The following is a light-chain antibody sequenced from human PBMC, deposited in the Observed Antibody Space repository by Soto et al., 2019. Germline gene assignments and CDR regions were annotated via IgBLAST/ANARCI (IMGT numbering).Light chain of an antibody. CDR2: EVN. V-gene: IGLV2-8*01. CDR3: CSFAGSNNFVV. CDR1: SSDVGGYNY. Sequence: QSVLTQPPSASGSPGQSVTISCTRTSSDVGGYNYVSWYQQHPGKAPKLIIYEVNKRPSGVPDRFSGSKSGNTASLTVSGLQAEDEADYTCCSFAGSNNFVVFGGGTKLTVL. J-gene: IGLJ2*01.